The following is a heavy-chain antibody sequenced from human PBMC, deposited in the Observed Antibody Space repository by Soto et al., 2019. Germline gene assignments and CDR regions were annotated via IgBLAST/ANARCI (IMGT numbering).Heavy chain of an antibody. CDR3: ARQITENPNY. J-gene: IGHJ4*02. CDR2: ISYDGSIK. CDR1: GFTFSTYA. D-gene: IGHD1-20*01. V-gene: IGHV3-30-3*01. Sequence: GGSLRLSCAASGFTFSTYAMHWVRQDPGKGLEWVAVISYDGSIKNYADSVKGRFTISRDNSQNTLYLQMNSLRVEDTAVYYCARQITENPNYWGQGTAVTVSS.